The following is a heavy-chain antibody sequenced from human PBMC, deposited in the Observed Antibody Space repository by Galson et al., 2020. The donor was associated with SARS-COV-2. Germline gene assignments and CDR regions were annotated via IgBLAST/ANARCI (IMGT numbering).Heavy chain of an antibody. Sequence: SETLSLTCTVSGGSISSHYWSWIRQPPGKGLEWIGYLYHSGSTNYNPSLKSRVTISVDLSKSQFSLKLSSLTAADTAVYYCARVGGYSSTHWGQGTLVTVSS. D-gene: IGHD6-13*01. J-gene: IGHJ1*01. CDR3: ARVGGYSSTH. CDR1: GGSISSHY. CDR2: LYHSGST. V-gene: IGHV4-59*11.